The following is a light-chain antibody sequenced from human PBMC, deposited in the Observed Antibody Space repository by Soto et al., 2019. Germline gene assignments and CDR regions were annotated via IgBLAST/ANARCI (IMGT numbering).Light chain of an antibody. CDR3: QKYNSARWT. CDR1: QGISNY. V-gene: IGKV1-27*01. Sequence: DIQMTQSPSSLSACVGDRVTITCRASQGISNYLAWYQQIPGKVPRLLIYAASTLQSGVPSRFSGSGSGTDFTLTISSLQPEDVATYYCQKYNSARWTFGLGTKADIK. J-gene: IGKJ1*01. CDR2: AAS.